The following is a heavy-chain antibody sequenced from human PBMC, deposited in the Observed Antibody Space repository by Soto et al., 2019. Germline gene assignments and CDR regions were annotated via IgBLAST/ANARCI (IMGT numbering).Heavy chain of an antibody. Sequence: VQLVESGGGLVQPGGSLRLSCAASGFTFSSYWMSWVRQAPGKGLEWVANIKQDGSEKYYVDSVKGRFTISRDNAKNSLYLQMNSLRAEDTAVYYCARELDFWSGYTYYYYGMDVWGQGTTVTVSS. CDR3: ARELDFWSGYTYYYYGMDV. V-gene: IGHV3-7*01. CDR1: GFTFSSYW. CDR2: IKQDGSEK. J-gene: IGHJ6*02. D-gene: IGHD3-3*01.